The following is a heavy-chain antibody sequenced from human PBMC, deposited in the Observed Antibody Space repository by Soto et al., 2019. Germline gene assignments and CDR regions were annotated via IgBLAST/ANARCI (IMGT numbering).Heavy chain of an antibody. J-gene: IGHJ4*02. Sequence: GASVKVSCKASGGTFSSYAISWVRQAPGQGLEWMGGIIPIFGTANYAQKFQGRVTITADESTSTAYMELSSLRSEDTAVYYCARGGTPQLATTAFDYWGQGTLVTVSS. CDR2: IIPIFGTA. D-gene: IGHD6-13*01. CDR3: ARGGTPQLATTAFDY. V-gene: IGHV1-69*13. CDR1: GGTFSSYA.